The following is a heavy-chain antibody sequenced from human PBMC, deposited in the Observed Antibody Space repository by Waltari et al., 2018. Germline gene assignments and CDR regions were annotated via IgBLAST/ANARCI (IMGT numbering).Heavy chain of an antibody. CDR2: INPSGGST. CDR3: ARPTPLYCSGGSCNAFDI. D-gene: IGHD2-15*01. CDR1: GYTFTSYY. Sequence: QVQLVQSGAEVKKPGASVKVSCKASGYTFTSYYMHWVRQAPGQGLEWMGIINPSGGSTSYAQKFQGRVTMTRDTSTSTVYMELSSLRSEDTAVYYCARPTPLYCSGGSCNAFDIWGQGTMVTVSS. J-gene: IGHJ3*02. V-gene: IGHV1-46*01.